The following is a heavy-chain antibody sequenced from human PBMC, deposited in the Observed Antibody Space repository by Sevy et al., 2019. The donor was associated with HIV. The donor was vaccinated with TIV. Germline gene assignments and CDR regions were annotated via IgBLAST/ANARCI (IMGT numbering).Heavy chain of an antibody. V-gene: IGHV3-7*03. CDR1: GFNFRNFW. CDR2: IKQDGSEA. Sequence: GGSLRLSCVASGFNFRNFWMSWVRQAPGKGLECVADIKQDGSEAYYVDSVKGRFTISRDNAKNSLYVQMNSLRGEDTAMYFCVRDKEVGASILDAWGQGTPVTVSS. CDR3: VRDKEVGASILDA. D-gene: IGHD1-26*01. J-gene: IGHJ5*02.